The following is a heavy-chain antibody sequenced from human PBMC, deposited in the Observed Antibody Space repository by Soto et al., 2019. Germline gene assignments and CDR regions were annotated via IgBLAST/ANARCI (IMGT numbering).Heavy chain of an antibody. CDR2: VSYSGST. CDR1: GDSMSGYY. J-gene: IGHJ3*02. Sequence: QVQLQESGPGLVDSSETLSLTCTVSGDSMSGYYWSWIRQPPGRGLEWLGYVSYSGSTNYNPSLKCRVIILIDTSNNQFSLRMTYVTAADTAVYYCARWADGRRTVTRITAFGMWGQGAMVTVSS. D-gene: IGHD4-17*01. CDR3: ARWADGRRTVTRITAFGM. V-gene: IGHV4-59*01.